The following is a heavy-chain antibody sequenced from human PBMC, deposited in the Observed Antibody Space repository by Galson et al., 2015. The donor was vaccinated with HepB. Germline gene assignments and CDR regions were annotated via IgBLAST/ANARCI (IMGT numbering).Heavy chain of an antibody. D-gene: IGHD3-16*01. Sequence: SVKVSCKASGYTFTGYYMHWVRQAPGQGLEWMGWINPNSGGTNYAQKFQGRVTMTRDTSISTAYMELSRLRSDDTAVYYCARIRGECERLLHFDYWGQGTLVTVSS. CDR1: GYTFTGYY. CDR3: ARIRGECERLLHFDY. CDR2: INPNSGGT. J-gene: IGHJ4*02. V-gene: IGHV1-2*02.